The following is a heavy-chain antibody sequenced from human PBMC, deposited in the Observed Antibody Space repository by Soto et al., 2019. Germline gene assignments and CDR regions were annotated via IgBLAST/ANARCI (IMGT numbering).Heavy chain of an antibody. CDR3: AKTSSVAYVPN. CDR1: GFTFSSYG. Sequence: AGGSLRLSCAASGFTFSSYGMHWVRQAPGKGLEWVAVISYDGSNKYYADSVKGRFTISRDNSKNTLYLQMNSLRAEDTAVYYCAKTSSVAYVPNWGQGTLVTVSS. V-gene: IGHV3-30*18. D-gene: IGHD3-16*01. CDR2: ISYDGSNK. J-gene: IGHJ4*02.